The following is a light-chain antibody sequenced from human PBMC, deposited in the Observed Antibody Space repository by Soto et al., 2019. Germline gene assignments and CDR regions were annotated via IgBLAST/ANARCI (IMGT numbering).Light chain of an antibody. CDR1: QSVSNNY. J-gene: IGKJ4*01. Sequence: EIVLTQSPATLSLSPVERATLSCRASQSVSNNYLAWYQQKPGQAPRLLIYDASSRATGIPDRFSGGGSGTDFTLTISRLEPEDFAVYYCQQFSSYPLTFGGGTKVDIK. V-gene: IGKV3-20*01. CDR3: QQFSSYPLT. CDR2: DAS.